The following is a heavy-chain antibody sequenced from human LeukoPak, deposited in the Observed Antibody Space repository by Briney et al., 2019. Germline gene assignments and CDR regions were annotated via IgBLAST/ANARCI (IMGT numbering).Heavy chain of an antibody. Sequence: PSETLSLTCTVSGGSISSYYWSWIRQPPGKGLEWIGYIYYSGSTNYNPSLKSRVTISVDTSKNQFSLKLSSVTAADTAVYYCARPEQQLVLLGFDYWGQGTLVTVSS. D-gene: IGHD6-13*01. CDR2: IYYSGST. CDR1: GGSISSYY. J-gene: IGHJ4*02. CDR3: ARPEQQLVLLGFDY. V-gene: IGHV4-59*08.